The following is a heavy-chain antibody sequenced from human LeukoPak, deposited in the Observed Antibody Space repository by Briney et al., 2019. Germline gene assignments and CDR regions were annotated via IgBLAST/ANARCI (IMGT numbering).Heavy chain of an antibody. V-gene: IGHV3-23*01. CDR3: AREVMAKRRAFDI. D-gene: IGHD2-8*01. CDR2: ISASGGST. J-gene: IGHJ3*02. CDR1: GFTFSSYA. Sequence: PGGSLRLSCAASGFTFSSYAMSWVRQAPGKGLEWVSTISASGGSTYYADSVRGRFTISRDSSKNTLYLQMNSLRAEDTAVYYCAREVMAKRRAFDIWGQGTVVTVSS.